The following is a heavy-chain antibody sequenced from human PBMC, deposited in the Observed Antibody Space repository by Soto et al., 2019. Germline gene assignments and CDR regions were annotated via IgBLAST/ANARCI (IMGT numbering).Heavy chain of an antibody. J-gene: IGHJ6*03. D-gene: IGHD3-3*01. CDR1: SGSISSSNW. CDR2: IYHSGST. Sequence: QVQLQESGPGLVKPSGTLSLTCAVSSGSISSSNWWSWVRQPPGKGLEWIGEIYHSGSTNYNPSLKSRVTISVDKSKNQFSLKLSSVTAADTAVYYCARGVESPSRSTTIFGVVIIHPHYMDVWGKGTTVTVSS. CDR3: ARGVESPSRSTTIFGVVIIHPHYMDV. V-gene: IGHV4-4*02.